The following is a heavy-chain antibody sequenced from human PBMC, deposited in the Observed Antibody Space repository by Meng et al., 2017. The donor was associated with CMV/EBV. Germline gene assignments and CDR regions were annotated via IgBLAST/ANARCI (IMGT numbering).Heavy chain of an antibody. V-gene: IGHV1-18*01. D-gene: IGHD3-16*01. CDR2: ISAYNGNT. J-gene: IGHJ5*02. CDR3: ARVGGGNWFDP. CDR1: GYTFTSYG. Sequence: VYLGTCGAEVKKTGASVKVACKASGYTFTSYGILWVRQAPGQGLEWLGWISAYNGNTNYAQKLQGRVTMTTDTSTSTAYMELRSLRSDDTAVYYCARVGGGNWFDPWGQGTLVTVSS.